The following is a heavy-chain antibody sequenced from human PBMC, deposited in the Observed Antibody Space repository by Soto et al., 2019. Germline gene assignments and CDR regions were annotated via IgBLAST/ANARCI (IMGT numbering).Heavy chain of an antibody. CDR1: GGSFSGYY. Sequence: QVQLQQWGAGLLKPSETLSLTCAVYGGSFSGYYWSWIRQPPGKGLEWIGEINHGGSTSYNPSLKSPVTISVDTSKNQFSLKLSSVTAADTAVYYCARGRIAFDPWGQGTLVTVSS. CDR3: ARGRIAFDP. J-gene: IGHJ5*02. V-gene: IGHV4-34*01. CDR2: INHGGST. D-gene: IGHD2-21*01.